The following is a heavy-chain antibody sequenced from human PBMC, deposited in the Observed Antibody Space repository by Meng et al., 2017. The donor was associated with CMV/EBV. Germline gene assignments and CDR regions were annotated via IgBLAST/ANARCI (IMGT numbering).Heavy chain of an antibody. CDR2: IYHSGST. CDR1: GYSISSGYY. V-gene: IGHV4-38-2*02. D-gene: IGHD2-2*02. CDR3: ARHVRQAQDIVVVPAAIGRYYFDY. J-gene: IGHJ4*02. Sequence: SETLSLTCTVSGYSISSGYYWGWIRQPPGKGLEWIGSIYHSGSTYYNPSLKSRVTISVDTSKNQFSLKLSSVTAADTAVYYCARHVRQAQDIVVVPAAIGRYYFDYWGQGTLVTVSS.